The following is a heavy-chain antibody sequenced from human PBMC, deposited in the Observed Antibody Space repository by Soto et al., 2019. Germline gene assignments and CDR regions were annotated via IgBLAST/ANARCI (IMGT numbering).Heavy chain of an antibody. J-gene: IGHJ4*02. V-gene: IGHV3-7*03. CDR2: IKHDGSEK. Sequence: EVQLVESGGGLVQPGGSLRLSCAASGFTFSNYWMSWVRQAPGKGLEWVANIKHDGSEKYYVDSWKGRFTISRDNAKNSLYLQMNSLRAADAAVYYCARDLSPGVFDCWGQGTLVTVSS. CDR1: GFTFSNYW. CDR3: ARDLSPGVFDC.